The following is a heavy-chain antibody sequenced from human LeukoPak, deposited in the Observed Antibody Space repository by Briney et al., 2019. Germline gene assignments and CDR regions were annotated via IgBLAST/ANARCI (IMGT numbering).Heavy chain of an antibody. Sequence: SETLSLTCTVSGGSISSSSYYWGWIRQPPGKGLEWIGEIYHSGSTNYNPSLKSRVTISVDKSKNQFSLKLSSVTAADTAVYYCASTIYDTIDYWGQGTLVTVSS. V-gene: IGHV4-39*07. D-gene: IGHD3-22*01. J-gene: IGHJ4*02. CDR2: IYHSGST. CDR1: GGSISSSSYY. CDR3: ASTIYDTIDY.